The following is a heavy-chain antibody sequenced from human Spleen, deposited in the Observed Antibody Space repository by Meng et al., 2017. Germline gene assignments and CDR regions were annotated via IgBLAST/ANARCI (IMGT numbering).Heavy chain of an antibody. CDR3: ARGGELDS. J-gene: IGHJ4*02. V-gene: IGHV1-8*01. CDR1: GYSLPNLD. CDR2: MNPNSGNT. Sequence: QVQLVQSGAELKRPGASVKVTCKASGYSLPNLDINWVRQATGQGLEWMGWMNPNSGNTGYAQKFQGRVTMTRNTSISTAYMELSSLRSEDTAVYYCARGGELDSWGQGTLVTVSS.